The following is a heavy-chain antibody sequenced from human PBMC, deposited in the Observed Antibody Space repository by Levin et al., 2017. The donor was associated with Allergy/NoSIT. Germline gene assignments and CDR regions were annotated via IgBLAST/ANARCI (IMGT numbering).Heavy chain of an antibody. CDR2: ISYDAYNK. CDR1: GFSFSSHA. J-gene: IGHJ4*02. CDR3: VAEVGARDFGN. Sequence: GGSLRLSCAASGFSFSSHAMHWVRQAPGKGLEWAALISYDAYNKKYADSVKGRFTISRDNSKDTLYLQMDSLRTEDTAVYYCVAEVGARDFGNWGQGTLLTVSS. D-gene: IGHD6-19*01. V-gene: IGHV3-30-3*01.